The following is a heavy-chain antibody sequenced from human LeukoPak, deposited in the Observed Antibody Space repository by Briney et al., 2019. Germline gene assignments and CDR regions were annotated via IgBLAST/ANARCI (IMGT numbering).Heavy chain of an antibody. Sequence: SETLSLTCTVSGGSISSSSYYWGWIRQPPGKGLEWIGSIYYSGSTYYNPSLKSRVTISVDTSKNQFSLKLSSVTAADTAVYYCARDSRLATILFDYWGQGTLVTVSS. V-gene: IGHV4-39*02. D-gene: IGHD5-24*01. J-gene: IGHJ4*02. CDR1: GGSISSSSYY. CDR2: IYYSGST. CDR3: ARDSRLATILFDY.